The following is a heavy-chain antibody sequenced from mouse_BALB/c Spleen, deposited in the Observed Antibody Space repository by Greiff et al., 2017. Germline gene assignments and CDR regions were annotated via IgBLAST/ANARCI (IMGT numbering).Heavy chain of an antibody. J-gene: IGHJ4*01. CDR3: ARRSHYYGYNYAMDY. V-gene: IGHV3-6*02. D-gene: IGHD1-2*01. CDR2: ISYDGSN. CDR1: GYSITSGYY. Sequence: VQLQQSGPGLVKPSQSLSLTCSVTGYSITSGYYWNWIRQFPGNKLEWMGYISYDGSNNYNPSLKNRISITRDTSKNQFFLKLNSVTTEDTATYYCARRSHYYGYNYAMDYWGQGTSVTVSS.